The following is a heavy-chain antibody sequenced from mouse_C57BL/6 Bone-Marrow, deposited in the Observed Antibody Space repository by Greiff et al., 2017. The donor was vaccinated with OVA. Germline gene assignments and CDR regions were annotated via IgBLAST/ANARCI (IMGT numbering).Heavy chain of an antibody. D-gene: IGHD1-1*01. CDR3: AKLLITTVVAKNYYAMDY. V-gene: IGHV2-3*01. CDR2: IWGDGST. CDR1: GFSLTSYG. Sequence: VKLMESGPGLVAPSQSLSITCTVSGFSLTSYGVSWVRQPPGKGLEWLGVIWGDGSTYYHSALISRLSISKDNSKSQDFLKLNSLQTDDTATYYCAKLLITTVVAKNYYAMDYWGQGTSVTVSS. J-gene: IGHJ4*01.